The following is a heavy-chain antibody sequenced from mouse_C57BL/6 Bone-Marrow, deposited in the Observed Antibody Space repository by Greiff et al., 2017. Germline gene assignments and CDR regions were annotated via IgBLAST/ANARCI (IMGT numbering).Heavy chain of an antibody. D-gene: IGHD1-2*01. J-gene: IGHJ4*01. CDR2: INPGSGGT. CDR3: ARSYGYYYAMDY. V-gene: IGHV1-54*03. CDR1: GYSFTNYL. Sequence: QVQLQQSGAELVRPGTSVKVSCKASGYSFTNYLIEWVKQRPGQGLEWFGVINPGSGGTNYNEKFKGKATLTADTSSSTAYMPLSSLTSDDSAVYFCARSYGYYYAMDYWGQGTAVTVSS.